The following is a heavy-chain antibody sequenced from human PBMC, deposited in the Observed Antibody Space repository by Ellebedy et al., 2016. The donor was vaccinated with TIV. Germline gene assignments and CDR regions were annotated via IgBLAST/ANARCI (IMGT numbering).Heavy chain of an antibody. V-gene: IGHV3-74*01. J-gene: IGHJ4*02. CDR1: GFTFSNYL. Sequence: PGGSLRLSCAASGFTFSNYLIHWVRQAPGTWLVWLSRINRDGSSANYADSVKGRFSISRDNSKNTLYVQMNSLRSEDTAVYYCARGVRDQWIIDYWGQGTLVTVSS. D-gene: IGHD5-12*01. CDR2: INRDGSSA. CDR3: ARGVRDQWIIDY.